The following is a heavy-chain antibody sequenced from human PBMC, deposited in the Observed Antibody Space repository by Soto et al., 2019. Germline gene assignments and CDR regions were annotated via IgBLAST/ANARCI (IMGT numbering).Heavy chain of an antibody. CDR3: ARDLCNFPYSRCAMHG. V-gene: IGHV5-51*01. D-gene: IGHD2-15*01. Sequence: GESRKISCKGSGDSLTSYWIGWVRQMAGKGLEWMGIIYRGDSDTRYSPSFQGQVTISVDKSISTAYLQGISLKASDSAMYYGARDLCNFPYSRCAMHGRGQGITVTASS. CDR2: IYRGDSDT. CDR1: GDSLTSYW. J-gene: IGHJ6*02.